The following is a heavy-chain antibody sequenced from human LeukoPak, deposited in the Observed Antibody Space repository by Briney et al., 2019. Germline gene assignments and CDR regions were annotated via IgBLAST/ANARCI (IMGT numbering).Heavy chain of an antibody. J-gene: IGHJ6*02. Sequence: GGSLRLSCAASGFIFSTHWMNWVRQAPGKGLEWVAIIKGDGSETLYVDSVKGRFTISRDNTKNSLYLQMNSLRAEDTAVYYCARDSITIFGVVRDYYGMDVWGQGTTVTVSS. D-gene: IGHD3-3*01. V-gene: IGHV3-7*01. CDR1: GFIFSTHW. CDR3: ARDSITIFGVVRDYYGMDV. CDR2: IKGDGSET.